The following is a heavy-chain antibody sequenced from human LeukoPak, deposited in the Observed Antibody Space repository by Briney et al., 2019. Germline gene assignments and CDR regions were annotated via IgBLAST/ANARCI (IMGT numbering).Heavy chain of an antibody. Sequence: ASVKVSCKASGYTFSKYGISWVRQAPGQGLEWMGWISGYNAYTHYAQKLQGRVTMTTDTSTSTAYMELRSLRSDDTAVYYCARGHRTLNYWGQGTLVTVSS. D-gene: IGHD1-14*01. CDR2: ISGYNAYT. CDR1: GYTFSKYG. CDR3: ARGHRTLNY. J-gene: IGHJ4*02. V-gene: IGHV1-18*01.